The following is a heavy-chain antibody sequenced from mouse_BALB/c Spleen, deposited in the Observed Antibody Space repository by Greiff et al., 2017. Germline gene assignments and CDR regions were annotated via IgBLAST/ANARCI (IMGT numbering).Heavy chain of an antibody. Sequence: VQLQQSGPELVRPGVSVKISCKGSGYTFTDYAMHWVKQSHAKSLEWIGVISTYYGNTNYNQKFKGKATMTVDKSSSTAYMELARLTSEDSAIYYCARGYDPYWYFDVWGAGTTVTVSS. CDR1: GYTFTDYA. CDR3: ARGYDPYWYFDV. J-gene: IGHJ1*01. V-gene: IGHV1-67*01. CDR2: ISTYYGNT. D-gene: IGHD2-14*01.